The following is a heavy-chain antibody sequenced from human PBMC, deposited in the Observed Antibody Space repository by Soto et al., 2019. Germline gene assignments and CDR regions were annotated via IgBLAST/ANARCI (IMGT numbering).Heavy chain of an antibody. D-gene: IGHD6-19*01. CDR2: INAGNGNT. V-gene: IGHV1-3*01. Sequence: EASVKVSCKASGYTFTGYAMHWVRQAPGQRLEWMGWINAGNGNTKYSQKFQGRVTITRDTSASTAYMELSSLTSEDTAVYYCARAVAVPADFDYWGQGTLVTVSS. CDR1: GYTFTGYA. CDR3: ARAVAVPADFDY. J-gene: IGHJ4*02.